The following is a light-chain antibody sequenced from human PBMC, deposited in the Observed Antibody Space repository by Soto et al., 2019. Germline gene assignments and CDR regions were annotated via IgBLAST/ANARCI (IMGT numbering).Light chain of an antibody. Sequence: IQLTQSPASLSASVGDRVTITCRASQGVRSYLAWYQQKPGKVPKLLIYAASTLQSGVPSRFSGSGSGTEFTLTISSLQSEDFAVYYCQQYNNWPQTFGQGTKVDI. V-gene: IGKV1-27*01. J-gene: IGKJ1*01. CDR3: QQYNNWPQT. CDR2: AAS. CDR1: QGVRSY.